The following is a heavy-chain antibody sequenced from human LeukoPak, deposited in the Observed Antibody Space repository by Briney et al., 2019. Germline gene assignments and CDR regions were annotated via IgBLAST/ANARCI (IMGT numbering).Heavy chain of an antibody. CDR2: IYYSGST. CDR1: GGSISSGGYC. J-gene: IGHJ3*02. Sequence: PSQTLSLTCTVSGGSISSGGYCWSWIRQHPGKGLEWIGYIYYSGSTYYNPSLKSRVTISVDTSKNQFSLKLSSVTAADTAVYYCARAPARVAFDIWGQGTMVTVSS. V-gene: IGHV4-31*03. CDR3: ARAPARVAFDI.